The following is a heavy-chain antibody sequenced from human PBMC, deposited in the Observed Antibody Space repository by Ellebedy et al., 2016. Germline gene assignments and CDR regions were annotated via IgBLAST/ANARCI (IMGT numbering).Heavy chain of an antibody. Sequence: SETLSLTCTVSGGSISSYYWSWIRQPPGKGLEWIGYIYYSGSTNYNPSLKSRVTISVDTSKNQFSLKLISVTAADTAVYYCARRVAVAGRDYGMDVWGQGTTVTVSS. CDR1: GGSISSYY. D-gene: IGHD6-19*01. CDR2: IYYSGST. CDR3: ARRVAVAGRDYGMDV. J-gene: IGHJ6*02. V-gene: IGHV4-59*08.